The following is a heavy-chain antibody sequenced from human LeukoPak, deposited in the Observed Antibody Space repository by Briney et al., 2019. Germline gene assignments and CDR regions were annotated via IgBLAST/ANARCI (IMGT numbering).Heavy chain of an antibody. CDR3: AKPLYSSSPYYYYYYGMDV. Sequence: PGGSLRLSCAASGSTFSSYGMHWVRQAPGKGLEWVAVISYDGSNKYYADSVKGRFTISRDNSKNTLYLQMNSLRAEDTAVYYCAKPLYSSSPYYYYYYGMDVWGQGTTVTVSS. J-gene: IGHJ6*02. CDR2: ISYDGSNK. V-gene: IGHV3-30*18. CDR1: GSTFSSYG. D-gene: IGHD6-6*01.